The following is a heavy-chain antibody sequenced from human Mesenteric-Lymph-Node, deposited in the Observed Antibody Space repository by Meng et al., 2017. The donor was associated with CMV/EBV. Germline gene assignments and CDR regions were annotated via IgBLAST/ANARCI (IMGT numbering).Heavy chain of an antibody. CDR3: ARSGVRYSDWLDY. D-gene: IGHD3-9*01. CDR2: IYWNGDST. J-gene: IGHJ4*02. V-gene: IGHV3-20*04. Sequence: CAASGFTFDEYGMSWVRQVPGKGLEWVSGIYWNGDSTGYGDSVKGRFTISRDNAKNSLYLQMNSLRGEDSAVYYCARSGVRYSDWLDYWGQGTLVTVSS. CDR1: GFTFDEYG.